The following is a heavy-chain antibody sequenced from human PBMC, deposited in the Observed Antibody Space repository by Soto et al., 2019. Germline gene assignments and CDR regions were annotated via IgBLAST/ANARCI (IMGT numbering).Heavy chain of an antibody. D-gene: IGHD4-4*01. V-gene: IGHV3-7*02. CDR2: TKPDETET. Sequence: GGSLRLSCTTSGLACSPYWMAWVRQAPGKGLEWVGNTKPDETETYYAGSVEGRFTISRDNAKSSLYLQMDSLRVEDTAVYYCATIGDVTFHYWGQGTLVTV. CDR3: ATIGDVTFHY. CDR1: GLACSPYW. J-gene: IGHJ4*02.